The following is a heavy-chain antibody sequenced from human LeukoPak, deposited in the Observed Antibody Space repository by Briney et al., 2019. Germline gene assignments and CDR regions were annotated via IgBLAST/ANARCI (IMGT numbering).Heavy chain of an antibody. CDR3: ARNQQLGGHSYYYYGMDV. Sequence: GGSLRLSCAASGFTFSSYAMSWVRQAPGKGLEWVSAISGSGGSTYYADSVKGRFTISRGNSKNTLYLQMNSLRADDTAICYCARNQQLGGHSYYYYGMDVWGQGTTVTVSS. CDR1: GFTFSSYA. D-gene: IGHD3-16*01. J-gene: IGHJ6*02. V-gene: IGHV3-23*01. CDR2: ISGSGGST.